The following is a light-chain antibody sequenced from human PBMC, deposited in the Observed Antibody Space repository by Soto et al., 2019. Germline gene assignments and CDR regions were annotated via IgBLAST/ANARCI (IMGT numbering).Light chain of an antibody. Sequence: IVLTQSPATLSLSPGERATLSCRASQSVSSYLACYQQKPGHAPRLLIYDASNRATGIPARFSGSGSRTHFTLTISRLVPEDFAVYYSQQRRNWHLGTFGQGTQLDIK. CDR1: QSVSSY. J-gene: IGKJ2*02. CDR3: QQRRNWHLGT. CDR2: DAS. V-gene: IGKV3-11*01.